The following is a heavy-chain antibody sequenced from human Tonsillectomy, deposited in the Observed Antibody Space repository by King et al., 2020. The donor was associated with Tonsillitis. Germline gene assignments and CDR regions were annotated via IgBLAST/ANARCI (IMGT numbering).Heavy chain of an antibody. CDR2: INPNSGGT. Sequence: QLVQSGAEVKKPGASVKVSCKASGYTFTGYYMHWVRQAPGQGLEWMGWINPNSGGTNYAQKFQGWVTMTRDTSISTAYMELSRLRSDDTAVYYCARAETYYYGSGTQSLGAFDIWGQGTMVTVSS. CDR3: ARAETYYYGSGTQSLGAFDI. V-gene: IGHV1-2*04. D-gene: IGHD3-10*01. CDR1: GYTFTGYY. J-gene: IGHJ3*02.